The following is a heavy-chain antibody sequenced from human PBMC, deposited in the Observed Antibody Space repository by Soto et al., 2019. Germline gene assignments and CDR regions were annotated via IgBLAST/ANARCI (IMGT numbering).Heavy chain of an antibody. D-gene: IGHD3-9*01. CDR1: GDSVSSNSAA. CDR2: TYYRSKWYN. V-gene: IGHV6-1*01. J-gene: IGHJ5*02. Sequence: SQTLSLTCAISGDSVSSNSAAWNWIRQSPSRGLEWLGRTYYRSKWYNDYAVSVKSRITINPDTSKNQFSLQLNSVTPEDTAVYYCARDRVWPRGHYDILNGYYKGGYNWFDPWGQGTLVTVYS. CDR3: ARDRVWPRGHYDILNGYYKGGYNWFDP.